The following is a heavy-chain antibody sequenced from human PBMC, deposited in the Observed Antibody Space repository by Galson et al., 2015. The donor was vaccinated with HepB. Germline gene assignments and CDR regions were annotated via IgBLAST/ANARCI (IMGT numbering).Heavy chain of an antibody. CDR2: ISGNGDFT. V-gene: IGHV3-23*01. CDR1: GFTFSTYA. CDR3: AKCPASGDYVWRFDY. D-gene: IGHD3-16*01. J-gene: IGHJ4*02. Sequence: SLRLSCAASGFTFSTYAMVWVRQAPGKGLEWVSAISGNGDFTNYADSVRGRLTISRDNSENTLYLQMNTLRAEDTAVYYCAKCPASGDYVWRFDYWGQGALVSVSS.